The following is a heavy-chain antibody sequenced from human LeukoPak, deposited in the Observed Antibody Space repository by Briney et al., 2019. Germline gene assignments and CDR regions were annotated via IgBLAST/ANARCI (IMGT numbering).Heavy chain of an antibody. CDR2: IIPILGIA. CDR3: ARAFSGVRAFDI. J-gene: IGHJ3*02. Sequence: ASVKVSCKASGYTFTSYDINWVRQAPGQGLEWMGRIIPILGIANYAQKFQGRVTITADKSTSTAYMELSSLRSEDTAVYYCARAFSGVRAFDIWGQGTMVTVSS. D-gene: IGHD3-3*01. V-gene: IGHV1-69*04. CDR1: GYTFTSYD.